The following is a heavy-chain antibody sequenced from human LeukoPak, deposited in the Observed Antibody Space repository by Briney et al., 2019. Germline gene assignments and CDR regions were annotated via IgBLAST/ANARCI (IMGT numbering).Heavy chain of an antibody. V-gene: IGHV1-2*02. CDR3: ARGFDTSGYYTGH. D-gene: IGHD3-22*01. CDR1: GYTFTGYY. Sequence: ASVKVSCKASGYTFTGYYMHWVRQAPGQGLEWMGWINPNSGGTNYAQKFEGRVTMTRDTSISTVYMEVRRLRSDDTAVYYCARGFDTSGYYTGHWGQGTLVTVSS. J-gene: IGHJ4*02. CDR2: INPNSGGT.